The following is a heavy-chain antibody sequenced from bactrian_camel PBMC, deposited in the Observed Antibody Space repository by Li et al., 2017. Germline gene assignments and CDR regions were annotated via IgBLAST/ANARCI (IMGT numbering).Heavy chain of an antibody. CDR2: ISASRGDT. J-gene: IGHJ4*01. CDR1: GFKFSDFA. V-gene: IGHV3S40*01. Sequence: VQLVESGGGLAQPGGSLTLSCTTSGFKFSDFAMIWVRQAPGKGFEWVACISASRGDTAYADFVKGRFTISRDNSKNTVYLQLNSLKTEDTAVYYCAKDWRSYCSGSYSYETIGQGTQVTVS. D-gene: IGHD2*01.